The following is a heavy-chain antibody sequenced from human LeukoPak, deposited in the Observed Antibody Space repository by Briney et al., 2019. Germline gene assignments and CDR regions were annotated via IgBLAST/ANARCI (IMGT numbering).Heavy chain of an antibody. CDR1: GYTFTANY. CDR3: ARGDGILTGNRDWFDP. CDR2: INPNGGGT. Sequence: GASVKVSCKASGYTFTANYMHWVRQAPGQGLEWMGWINPNGGGTNYAQKFQGRVSMTRDTSISTAYMEMSRLRSDDTAVYYCARGDGILTGNRDWFDPWGQGTLVTVFS. D-gene: IGHD3-9*01. J-gene: IGHJ5*02. V-gene: IGHV1-2*02.